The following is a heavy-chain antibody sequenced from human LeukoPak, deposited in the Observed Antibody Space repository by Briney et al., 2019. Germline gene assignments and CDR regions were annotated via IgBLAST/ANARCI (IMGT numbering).Heavy chain of an antibody. CDR1: GFTFSSYA. Sequence: PGGSLRLSCAASGFTFSSYAMSWVRQAPGKGLEWVSAISGSGGSTYYADSVKGRFTISRDKSKNTLYLQMNSLRAEDTAVYYCAKRIQSAMATGYWGQGTLVTVSS. J-gene: IGHJ4*02. V-gene: IGHV3-23*01. CDR2: ISGSGGST. D-gene: IGHD5-18*01. CDR3: AKRIQSAMATGY.